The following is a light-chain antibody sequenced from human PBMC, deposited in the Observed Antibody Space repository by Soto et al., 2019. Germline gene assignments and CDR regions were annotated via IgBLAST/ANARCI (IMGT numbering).Light chain of an antibody. J-gene: IGLJ2*01. CDR2: QDS. CDR1: KLGDKY. CDR3: QAWDSSTAV. V-gene: IGLV3-1*01. Sequence: SYELTQPPSVSVSPGQTASITCSGEKLGDKYACWYQQKPGQSPLVVIYQDSKRPSGVPERFSGSNSGNTATLTIGGTQAMDVADYYCQAWDSSTAVFGGGTKVTVL.